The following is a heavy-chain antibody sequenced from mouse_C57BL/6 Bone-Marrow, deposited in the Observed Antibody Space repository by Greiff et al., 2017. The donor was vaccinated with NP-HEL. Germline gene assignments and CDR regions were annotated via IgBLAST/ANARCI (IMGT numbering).Heavy chain of an antibody. V-gene: IGHV14-4*01. CDR2: IDPENGDT. D-gene: IGHD1-1*01. Sequence: VQLQQSGAELVRPGASVKLSCTASGFNIKDDYMHWVKQRPEQGLEWIGWIDPENGDTEYASKFQGKATITADKSSNTAYLQLSSLTSEDTAVYYCTLYCYGSSLAWFAYWGQGTLVTVSA. CDR3: TLYCYGSSLAWFAY. J-gene: IGHJ3*01. CDR1: GFNIKDDY.